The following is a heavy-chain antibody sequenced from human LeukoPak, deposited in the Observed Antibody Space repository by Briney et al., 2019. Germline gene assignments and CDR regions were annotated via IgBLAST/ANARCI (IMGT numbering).Heavy chain of an antibody. D-gene: IGHD5-18*01. J-gene: IGHJ6*03. CDR1: GVSVSTYY. Sequence: SETLSLTCTVSGVSVSTYYWSWIRQPAGKGLEFIGRFFTSGTSGTTNYNPSLKSRVTMSLDTSKNQFSLKLISVTAADTAVYYCARDLGGYSDGSYYYYMDVWGKGTTVTVSS. CDR3: ARDLGGYSDGSYYYYMDV. CDR2: FFTSGTSGTT. V-gene: IGHV4-4*07.